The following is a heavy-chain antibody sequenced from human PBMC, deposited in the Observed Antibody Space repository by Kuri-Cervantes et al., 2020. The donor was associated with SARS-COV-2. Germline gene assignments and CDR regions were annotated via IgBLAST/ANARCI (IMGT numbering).Heavy chain of an antibody. CDR2: IYHSGTT. V-gene: IGHV4-39*02. D-gene: IGHD3-10*01. CDR1: GGSISSDSFF. J-gene: IGHJ4*02. Sequence: GSLRLSCTVSGGSISSDSFFWVWIRQPPGKGLEWIGSIYHSGTTYYNPSLKSRVTLSVDTSKNHFSLRLSSLTAADAAVYYCATLPGRGDYYTSGTVSDNWGQGTLVTVSS. CDR3: ATLPGRGDYYTSGTVSDN.